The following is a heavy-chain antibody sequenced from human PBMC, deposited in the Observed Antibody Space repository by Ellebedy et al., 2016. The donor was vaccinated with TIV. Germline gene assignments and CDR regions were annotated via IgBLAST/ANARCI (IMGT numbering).Heavy chain of an antibody. J-gene: IGHJ3*02. CDR3: AAVQYWEAVFDM. CDR1: GFTFRDFW. Sequence: PGGSLRLSCAVSGFTFRDFWMHWVRQAPGKGLVWVSRINSDGGSTNYADSVKGRFTISRDNAKNTLYLQMNSLRAEDTAVYYCAAVQYWEAVFDMWGQGTMVTVSS. V-gene: IGHV3-74*01. CDR2: INSDGGST. D-gene: IGHD2-8*02.